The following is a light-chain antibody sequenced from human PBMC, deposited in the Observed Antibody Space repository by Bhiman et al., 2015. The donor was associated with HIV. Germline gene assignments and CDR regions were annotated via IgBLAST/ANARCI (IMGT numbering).Light chain of an antibody. CDR1: SSNIGNNY. J-gene: IGLJ3*02. CDR3: QSYDSSLSGRV. CDR2: ENN. Sequence: QSVLTQPPSVSAAPGQKVTISCSGSSSNIGNNYVSWYQQLPGTAPKLLMYENNKRPSGIRDRFSGSKSGTSASLAITGLQAEDESDYYCQSYDSSLSGRVFGGGTKLTVL. V-gene: IGLV1-51*02.